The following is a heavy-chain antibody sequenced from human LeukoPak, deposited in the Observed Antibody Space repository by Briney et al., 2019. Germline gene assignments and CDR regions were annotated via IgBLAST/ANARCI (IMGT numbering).Heavy chain of an antibody. CDR2: IYPSDSDT. Sequence: GESLKISCKGSGYRFISYWIGWVRQKPGKGLEWMGIIYPSDSDTRYRPSFQGQVTISADTSISTAYLQWSSLKAPDTAMYYCARHGWDYPSGTYYTFDPWGQGTLVTVSS. CDR3: ARHGWDYPSGTYYTFDP. V-gene: IGHV5-51*01. J-gene: IGHJ5*02. CDR1: GYRFISYW. D-gene: IGHD3-10*01.